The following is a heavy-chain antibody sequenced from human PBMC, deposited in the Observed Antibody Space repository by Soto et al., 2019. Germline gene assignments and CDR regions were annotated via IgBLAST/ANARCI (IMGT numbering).Heavy chain of an antibody. Sequence: SETLSLTCTVSGGSISSYYWSWIRQPPGKGLEWIGYIYYSGSTNYNPSLKSRVTISVDTSKNQFSLKLSSVTAADTAVYYCARGDATPAVKYDFWSGYHLYYFDYWGQGTLVTVSS. CDR3: ARGDATPAVKYDFWSGYHLYYFDY. D-gene: IGHD3-3*01. V-gene: IGHV4-59*01. CDR1: GGSISSYY. J-gene: IGHJ4*02. CDR2: IYYSGST.